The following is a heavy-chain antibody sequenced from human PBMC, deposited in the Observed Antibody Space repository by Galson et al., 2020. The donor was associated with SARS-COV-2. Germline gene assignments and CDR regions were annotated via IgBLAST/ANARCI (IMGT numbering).Heavy chain of an antibody. CDR3: ARGPNPDTPPYYDILTGYHTYNFWFDP. J-gene: IGHJ5*02. D-gene: IGHD3-9*01. V-gene: IGHV4-59*01. CDR1: GGSISSYY. CDR2: IYYSGST. Sequence: SETLSLTCTVSGGSISSYYWSWIRQPPGKGLEWIGYIYYSGSTNYNPSLKSRVTISVDTSKNQFSLKLSSVTAADTAVYYCARGPNPDTPPYYDILTGYHTYNFWFDPWGQGTLVTVSS.